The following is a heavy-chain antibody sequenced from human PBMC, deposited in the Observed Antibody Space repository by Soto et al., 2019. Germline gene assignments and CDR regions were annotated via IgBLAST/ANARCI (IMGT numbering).Heavy chain of an antibody. Sequence: SETLSLTCTVSGGSISSSSYYWGWIRQPPGKGLEWIGSIYYSGSTYYNPSLKSRVTISVDTSKNQFSLKLSSVTAADTAVYYCARLITFGGVFLWGQGTLVTVSS. J-gene: IGHJ4*02. D-gene: IGHD3-16*01. V-gene: IGHV4-39*01. CDR2: IYYSGST. CDR1: GGSISSSSYY. CDR3: ARLITFGGVFL.